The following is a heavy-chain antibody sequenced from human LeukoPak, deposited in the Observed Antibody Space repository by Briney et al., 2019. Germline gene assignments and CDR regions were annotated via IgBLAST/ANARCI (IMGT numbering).Heavy chain of an antibody. Sequence: GGSLRLSCAASGFTFSSYWMSWVRQAPGKGLEWVANIKQDGSEKYYVDSVKGRFTISRDNAKNSLYLQMNSLRAEDTAVYYCARAAAGTQYYYYYMDVWGKGTTVTVSS. D-gene: IGHD6-13*01. CDR3: ARAAAGTQYYYYYMDV. V-gene: IGHV3-7*01. J-gene: IGHJ6*03. CDR2: IKQDGSEK. CDR1: GFTFSSYW.